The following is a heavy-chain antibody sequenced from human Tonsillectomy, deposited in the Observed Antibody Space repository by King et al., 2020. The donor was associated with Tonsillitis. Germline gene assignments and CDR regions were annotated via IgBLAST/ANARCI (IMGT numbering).Heavy chain of an antibody. CDR2: IWYDGNRK. CDR3: ARDEVYFYYNMDV. CDR1: GFMFTDYG. V-gene: IGHV3-33*01. Sequence: VQLVESGGGVVQPGRSLRLPCEVSGFMFTDYGMHWVRQAPGKGLEWVAVIWYDGNRKYYADSVKGRFTISRDDSKSTLYLQMTSLRAEDAAVYYCARDEVYFYYNMDVWGKGTTVTVS. J-gene: IGHJ6*03.